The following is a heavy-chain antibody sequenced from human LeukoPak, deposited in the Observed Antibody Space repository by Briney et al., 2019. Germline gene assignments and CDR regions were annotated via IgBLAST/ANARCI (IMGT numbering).Heavy chain of an antibody. CDR3: ARVQVAVQSVFDYFDY. CDR2: ISWNSGSI. Sequence: PGRSLRLSCAASGFTFDDYAMHWVRQAPGKGLEWVSGISWNSGSIGYADSVKGRFTISRDNAKNSLYLQMNSLRAEDTAVYFCARVQVAVQSVFDYFDYWGQGTLVTVSS. D-gene: IGHD2-2*01. V-gene: IGHV3-9*01. CDR1: GFTFDDYA. J-gene: IGHJ4*02.